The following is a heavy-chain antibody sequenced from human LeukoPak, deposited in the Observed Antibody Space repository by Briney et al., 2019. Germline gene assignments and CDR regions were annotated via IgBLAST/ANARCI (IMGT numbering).Heavy chain of an antibody. CDR2: ISGSGNST. D-gene: IGHD4-23*01. CDR1: GFTFSSYA. Sequence: GGSLRLSCAASGFTFSSYAMSWVRQAPGKGLEWVSIISGSGNSTYYADSVKGRFIISRDNSKNTLYLQMNSLRAEDTAVYYCARRAGGYSHPYDYWGQGTLVTVSS. J-gene: IGHJ4*02. CDR3: ARRAGGYSHPYDY. V-gene: IGHV3-23*01.